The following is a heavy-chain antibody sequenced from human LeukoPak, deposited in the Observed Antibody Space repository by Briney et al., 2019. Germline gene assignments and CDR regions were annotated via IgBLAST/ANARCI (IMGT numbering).Heavy chain of an antibody. D-gene: IGHD7-27*01. CDR2: INPNSGDT. CDR3: ARFPLGTWGSYFDL. CDR1: GYIFTNYY. J-gene: IGHJ2*01. V-gene: IGHV1-2*02. Sequence: ASVKVSCKASGYIFTNYYIYWLRKAPGQGLECLGWINPNSGDTKSAHKFQGRVTMTGDTSINTAYLELSSLTFDGTAVYHCARFPLGTWGSYFDLWGRGTLVTVSS.